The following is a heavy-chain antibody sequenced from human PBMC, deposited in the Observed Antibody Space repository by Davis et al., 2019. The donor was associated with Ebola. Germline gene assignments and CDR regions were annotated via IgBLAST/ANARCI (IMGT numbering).Heavy chain of an antibody. V-gene: IGHV3-21*01. CDR3: TKAHWKDLYYYMDV. J-gene: IGHJ6*03. Sequence: PGGSLRLSCAASGFTFSSYSMNWVRQAPGKGLEWVSSISSSSSYIHYADSVKGRFTVTRANAKDSLYLQMYSLRAEDTAVYYCTKAHWKDLYYYMDVWGEGTTVTVSS. CDR2: ISSSSSYI. D-gene: IGHD1-1*01. CDR1: GFTFSSYS.